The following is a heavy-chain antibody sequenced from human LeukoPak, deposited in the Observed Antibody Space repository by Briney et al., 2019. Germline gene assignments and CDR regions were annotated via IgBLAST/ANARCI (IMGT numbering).Heavy chain of an antibody. V-gene: IGHV4-30-4*08. Sequence: SETLSLTCTVSGGSISSGDYYWSWIRQPPGKGLEWIGYIYYSGSTYYNPSLKSRVTISVDTSKNQFSLKLSSVTAADTAVYYCASATTKEATRYYLDYWGQGTLVTVSS. J-gene: IGHJ4*02. CDR3: ASATTKEATRYYLDY. CDR1: GGSISSGDYY. D-gene: IGHD1-26*01. CDR2: IYYSGST.